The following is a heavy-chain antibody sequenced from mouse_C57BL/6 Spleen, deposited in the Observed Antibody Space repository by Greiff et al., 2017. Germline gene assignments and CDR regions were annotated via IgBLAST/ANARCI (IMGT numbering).Heavy chain of an antibody. CDR3: ARLGGSGGFGY. Sequence: VQLQQPGAELVMPGASVKLSCKASGYTFTSYWMHWVKQRPGQGLEWIGEIDPSDSYTNYNQKFKGKSTLTVDKSSSTAYMQLSSLTSEDSAVYYCARLGGSGGFGYWGQGTTLTVSS. V-gene: IGHV1-69*01. CDR1: GYTFTSYW. CDR2: IDPSDSYT. J-gene: IGHJ2*01.